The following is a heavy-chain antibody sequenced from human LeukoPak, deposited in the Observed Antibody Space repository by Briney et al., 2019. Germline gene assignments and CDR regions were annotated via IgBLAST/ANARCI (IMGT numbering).Heavy chain of an antibody. V-gene: IGHV4-59*01. D-gene: IGHD6-19*01. Sequence: SETLSLTCTVSGGSISSYYWSWIRQPPGKGLEWIGYIYYSGSTNYNPSLKSRVTISVDTSKNQFSLKLSSVTAADTAVYYCARVAVAGEYYFDYWGQGTLVTVSS. CDR3: ARVAVAGEYYFDY. CDR2: IYYSGST. J-gene: IGHJ4*02. CDR1: GGSISSYY.